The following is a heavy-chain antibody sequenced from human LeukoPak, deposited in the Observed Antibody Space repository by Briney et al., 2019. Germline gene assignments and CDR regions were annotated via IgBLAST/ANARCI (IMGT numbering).Heavy chain of an antibody. CDR1: GVSISSYY. J-gene: IGHJ4*02. V-gene: IGHV4-59*01. CDR2: IYYSGNT. D-gene: IGHD3-10*01. CDR3: ARAPRGSARSYFDY. Sequence: SETLSLTCTVSGVSISSYYWNWIRQPPGKGLEWIGYIYYSGNTNYNPSIKSRVTISVGTSKNQFSLKLSSVTAADTAVYYCARAPRGSARSYFDYWGQGTLVTVSS.